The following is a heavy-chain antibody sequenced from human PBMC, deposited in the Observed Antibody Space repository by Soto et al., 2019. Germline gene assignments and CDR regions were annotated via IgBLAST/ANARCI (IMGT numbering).Heavy chain of an antibody. CDR3: ARDSHYDSSGFDY. CDR1: GGSISSGGYY. CDR2: IYYSGST. D-gene: IGHD3-22*01. V-gene: IGHV4-31*03. Sequence: ASETLSLTCTVSGGSISSGGYYWSWIRQHPGKGLEWIGYIYYSGSTYYNPSLKSRVTISVDTSKNQFSLKLSSVTAADTAVYYCARDSHYDSSGFDYWGQGTLVTVSS. J-gene: IGHJ4*02.